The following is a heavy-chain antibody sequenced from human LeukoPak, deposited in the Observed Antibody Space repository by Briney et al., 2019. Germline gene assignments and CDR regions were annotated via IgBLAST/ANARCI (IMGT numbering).Heavy chain of an antibody. J-gene: IGHJ2*01. CDR3: AREVGLGYFDL. Sequence: SETLSLTCAVSGYSISSGYYWGWIRQPPGKGLEWIGSIYHSGSTYYNPSLKRRVTISVDTSKNQFSLKLSSVTAADTAVYYCAREVGLGYFDLWGRGTLVTVSS. CDR2: IYHSGST. D-gene: IGHD2-15*01. CDR1: GYSISSGYY. V-gene: IGHV4-38-2*01.